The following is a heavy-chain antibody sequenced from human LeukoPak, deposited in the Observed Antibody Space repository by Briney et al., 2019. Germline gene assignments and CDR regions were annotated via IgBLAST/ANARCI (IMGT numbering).Heavy chain of an antibody. CDR1: SGSISSGGYY. D-gene: IGHD6-19*01. CDR2: IYYSGST. CDR3: ARHISSGWTYYFDY. V-gene: IGHV4-61*08. Sequence: PSETLSLTCTVSSGSISSGGYYWSWLRQPPGKGLEWIGYIYYSGSTNYNPSLKSRVTISVDTSKNQFSLKLSSVTAADTAVYYCARHISSGWTYYFDYWGQGTLVTVSS. J-gene: IGHJ4*02.